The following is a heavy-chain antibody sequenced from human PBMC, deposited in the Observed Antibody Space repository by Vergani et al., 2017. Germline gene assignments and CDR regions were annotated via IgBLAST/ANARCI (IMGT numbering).Heavy chain of an antibody. V-gene: IGHV1-18*01. CDR1: GYILGNYG. CDR2: SSGNRGNT. CDR3: ASMGRSGRFPAYRYYMDV. J-gene: IGHJ6*03. D-gene: IGHD1-26*01. Sequence: QIQLVQSGADGKKPGASMKVSCKASGYILGNYGISWVRQAPGQGPEWMGWSSGNRGNTYYGQKFQGRVTMTTETAANTAYMDLRCLKSDDTATYYCASMGRSGRFPAYRYYMDVWGKGTAVTVSS.